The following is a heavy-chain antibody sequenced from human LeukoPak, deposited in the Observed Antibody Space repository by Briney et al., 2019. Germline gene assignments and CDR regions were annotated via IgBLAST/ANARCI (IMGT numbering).Heavy chain of an antibody. CDR1: GGSISSYY. J-gene: IGHJ5*02. V-gene: IGHV4-59*01. D-gene: IGHD6-13*01. Sequence: SETLSLTCTVSGGSISSYYWSWIRQPPGKGLEWIGYIYYSGSTNYNPSLKSRVTISVDTSKNQFSLKLSSVTAADTAVYHCARDSSSWFSNWFDPWGQGTLVTVSS. CDR3: ARDSSSWFSNWFDP. CDR2: IYYSGST.